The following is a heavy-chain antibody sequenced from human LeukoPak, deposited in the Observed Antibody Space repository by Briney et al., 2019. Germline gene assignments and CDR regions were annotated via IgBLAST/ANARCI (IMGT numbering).Heavy chain of an antibody. V-gene: IGHV3-21*04. D-gene: IGHD2-15*01. CDR2: ISSTSSDI. Sequence: GGSLRLSCTASGFTFSSYTMNWVRQAPGKGLEWVSSISSTSSDIHYADSLKGRFTISRDNAKKSLYLQMSSLRAEDTAIYYCAKDQLNRYCSGGSCSITLDSWGQGTLVTVSS. J-gene: IGHJ4*02. CDR1: GFTFSSYT. CDR3: AKDQLNRYCSGGSCSITLDS.